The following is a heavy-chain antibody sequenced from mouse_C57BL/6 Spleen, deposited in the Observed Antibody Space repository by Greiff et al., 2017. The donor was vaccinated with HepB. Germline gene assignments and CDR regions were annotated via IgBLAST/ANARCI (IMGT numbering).Heavy chain of an antibody. CDR3: ARRNWDPYYAMDY. J-gene: IGHJ4*01. Sequence: EVQLQQSGPELVKPGASVKISCKASGYSFTGYYMNWVKQSPEKSLEWIGEINPSTGGTTYNQKFKAKATLTVDKSSSTAYMQLKSLTSEDSAVYYCARRNWDPYYAMDYWGQGTSVTVSS. CDR1: GYSFTGYY. V-gene: IGHV1-42*01. D-gene: IGHD4-1*01. CDR2: INPSTGGT.